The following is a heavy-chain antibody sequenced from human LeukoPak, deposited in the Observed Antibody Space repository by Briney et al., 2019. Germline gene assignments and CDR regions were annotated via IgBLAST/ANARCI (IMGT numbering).Heavy chain of an antibody. J-gene: IGHJ4*02. CDR2: INPNSGGT. D-gene: IGHD3-22*01. V-gene: IGHV1-2*06. CDR3: AREPYYYDSSGLDY. CDR1: GYTFTGYY. Sequence: SVKVSCKASGYTFTGYYMHWVRQAPGQGLEWMGRINPNSGGTNYAQKFQGRVTMTRDTSISTAYMELSRLRSDDTAVYYCAREPYYYDSSGLDYWGQGTLVTVSS.